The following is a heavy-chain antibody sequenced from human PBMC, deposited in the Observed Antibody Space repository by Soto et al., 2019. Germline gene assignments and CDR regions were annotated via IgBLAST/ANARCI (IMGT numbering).Heavy chain of an antibody. D-gene: IGHD6-6*01. Sequence: QVQLVQSGAEVKKPGASVKVSCKASGYTFTSYAINWVRQATGQGLEWMGWMNPNCGNTGYAQKFQCRDTITRNTSISTDYMELSSLRSEDTAVYYCASSSSPYYFYYMDVWGKGTTVTVSS. CDR1: GYTFTSYA. CDR2: MNPNCGNT. J-gene: IGHJ6*03. CDR3: ASSSSPYYFYYMDV. V-gene: IGHV1-8*01.